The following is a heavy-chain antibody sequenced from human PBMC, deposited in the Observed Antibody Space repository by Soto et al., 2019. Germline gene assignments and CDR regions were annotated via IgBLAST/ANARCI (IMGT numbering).Heavy chain of an antibody. V-gene: IGHV5-51*01. CDR3: ARHSLSLPSKPLPMFDY. Sequence: PGESKKISCKGSGYRFTSYWIGWVRPQTGKGLEWMGIIYPGDSDTRYSPSFQGQVTISADKSISTAYLQWSSLKASDTAMYYCARHSLSLPSKPLPMFDYWGQGTLVTVSS. CDR1: GYRFTSYW. D-gene: IGHD3-22*01. J-gene: IGHJ4*02. CDR2: IYPGDSDT.